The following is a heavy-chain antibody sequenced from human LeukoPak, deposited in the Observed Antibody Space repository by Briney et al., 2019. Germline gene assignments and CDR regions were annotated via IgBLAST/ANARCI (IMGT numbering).Heavy chain of an antibody. Sequence: SQTLSLTCTVSGDSISTGTYYWSWIRQPAGKGLEWIGRIYASGTTNYNPSLRSRVTISLDTSKNQFSLKLSSVTAADTAVYYCARDPIYGDLDAFDIWGQGTMVTVSS. V-gene: IGHV4-61*02. D-gene: IGHD4-17*01. CDR3: ARDPIYGDLDAFDI. CDR1: GDSISTGTYY. J-gene: IGHJ3*02. CDR2: IYASGTT.